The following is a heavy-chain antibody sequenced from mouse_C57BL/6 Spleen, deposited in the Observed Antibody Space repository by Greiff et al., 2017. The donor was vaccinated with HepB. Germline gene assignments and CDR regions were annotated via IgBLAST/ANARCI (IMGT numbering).Heavy chain of an antibody. V-gene: IGHV1-72*01. J-gene: IGHJ4*01. CDR1: GYTFTSYW. D-gene: IGHD1-1*01. CDR2: IDPNSGGT. Sequence: QVQLKQPGAELVKPGASVKLSCKASGYTFTSYWMHWVKQRPGRGLEWIGRIDPNSGGTKYNEKFKSKATLTVDKPSSTAYMQLSSLTSEDSAVYYCARSGYYGSSYVYAMDYWGQGTSVTVSS. CDR3: ARSGYYGSSYVYAMDY.